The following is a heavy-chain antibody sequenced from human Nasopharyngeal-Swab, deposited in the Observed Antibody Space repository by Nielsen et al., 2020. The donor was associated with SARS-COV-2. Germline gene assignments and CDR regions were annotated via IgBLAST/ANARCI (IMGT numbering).Heavy chain of an antibody. Sequence: SQTLSLTCAVSGGSISSSNWWSWVRQPPGKGLEWIGEIYHSGSTNYNPSLKSRVTISVDTSKNQFSLKLSSVTAADTAVYYCARNLVGYYYDMVGAFDIWGQGTMVTVSS. CDR2: IYHSGST. CDR3: ARNLVGYYYDMVGAFDI. D-gene: IGHD3-22*01. CDR1: GGSISSSNW. V-gene: IGHV4-4*02. J-gene: IGHJ3*02.